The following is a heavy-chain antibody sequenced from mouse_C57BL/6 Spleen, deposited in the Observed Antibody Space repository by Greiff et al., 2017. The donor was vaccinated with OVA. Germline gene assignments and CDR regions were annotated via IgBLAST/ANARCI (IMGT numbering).Heavy chain of an antibody. CDR3: ARELAGTYYFDD. CDR2: INPYNGGT. CDR1: GYTFTDYY. Sequence: VQLQQSGPVLVKPGASVKMSCKASGYTFTDYYMNWVKQSHGKSLEWIGVINPYNGGTSYNQKFKGKATLTVDKSSSTAYMELNSLTSEDSAVYYCARELAGTYYFDDWGQGTTLTVSS. V-gene: IGHV1-19*01. J-gene: IGHJ2*01. D-gene: IGHD4-1*01.